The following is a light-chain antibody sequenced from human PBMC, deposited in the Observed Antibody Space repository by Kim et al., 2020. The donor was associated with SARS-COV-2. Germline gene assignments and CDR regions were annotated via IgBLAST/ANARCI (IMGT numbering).Light chain of an antibody. V-gene: IGLV3-1*01. Sequence: SQSPGQTPILTCSGDKLGDKYASWYQQRQARSPVLVIYQDTKRPSGIPERFSGSNSGNTATLTISGTQAMDEADYYCQAWDSSTVVFGGGTQLTVL. CDR2: QDT. CDR3: QAWDSSTVV. J-gene: IGLJ2*01. CDR1: KLGDKY.